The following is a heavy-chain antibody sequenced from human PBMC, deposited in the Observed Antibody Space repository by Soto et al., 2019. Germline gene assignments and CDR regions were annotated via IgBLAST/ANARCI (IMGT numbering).Heavy chain of an antibody. J-gene: IGHJ6*02. CDR2: ISGSGGST. Sequence: EVQLLESGGGLVQPGGSLRLSCAASGFTFSSYAMSWVRQAPGKGLEWVSAISGSGGSTYYADSVKGRFTISRDNSKNTLDLQMNSLRAEDTAVYYCAKSKVVRGVTLGCGMDVWGQGTTVTVSS. CDR1: GFTFSSYA. D-gene: IGHD3-10*01. CDR3: AKSKVVRGVTLGCGMDV. V-gene: IGHV3-23*01.